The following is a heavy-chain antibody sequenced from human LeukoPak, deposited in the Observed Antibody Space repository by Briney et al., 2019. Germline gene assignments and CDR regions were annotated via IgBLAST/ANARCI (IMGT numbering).Heavy chain of an antibody. V-gene: IGHV1-69*04. J-gene: IGHJ4*02. CDR3: ARTVGAELFDY. D-gene: IGHD1-26*01. CDR2: IIPILGIA. Sequence: ASVKVSCKASGGTFSSYAISWVRQAPGQGLEWMGRIIPILGIANYAQKFQGRVTITADKSTSTAYMELSSLRSEDTAVYYCARTVGAELFDYWGQGTLVTVSS. CDR1: GGTFSSYA.